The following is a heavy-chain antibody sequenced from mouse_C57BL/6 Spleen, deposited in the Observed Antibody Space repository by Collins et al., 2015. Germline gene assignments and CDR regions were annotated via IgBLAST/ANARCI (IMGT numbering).Heavy chain of an antibody. Sequence: QVQLQQPGAELVKPGASVKVSCKASGYTFTSYWMHWVKQRPGQGLEWIGRIHPSDSDTTYNQKFKGKATLTVDTSSSTAYMQFSSLTSEDSAVYYCAVYYTNYVGFDYWGQGTTLTVSS. D-gene: IGHD2-5*01. CDR2: IHPSDSDT. CDR1: GYTFTSYW. CDR3: AVYYTNYVGFDY. J-gene: IGHJ2*01. V-gene: IGHV1-74*01.